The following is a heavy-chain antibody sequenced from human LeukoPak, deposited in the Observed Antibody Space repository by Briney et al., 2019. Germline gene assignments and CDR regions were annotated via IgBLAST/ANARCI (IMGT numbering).Heavy chain of an antibody. CDR3: ARGVYSNYAWFDP. D-gene: IGHD4-11*01. V-gene: IGHV4-61*02. CDR2: IYTSGST. J-gene: IGHJ5*02. CDR1: GGSISSGSYY. Sequence: PSETLSLTCTVSGGSISSGSYYWSWIRQPAGKGLEWIGRIYTSGSTNYNPSLKSRVTISVDTSKNQFSLKLSSVTAADTAVYYCARGVYSNYAWFDPWGQGTLVTVSS.